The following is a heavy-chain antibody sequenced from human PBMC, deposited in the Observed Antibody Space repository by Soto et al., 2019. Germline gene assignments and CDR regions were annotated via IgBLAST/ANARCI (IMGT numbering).Heavy chain of an antibody. V-gene: IGHV4-59*08. J-gene: IGHJ4*02. CDR2: IYNSGST. D-gene: IGHD3-10*01. CDR3: ASMGYHYGSGSYPLDY. CDR1: GGSSSSYY. Sequence: SETLSLTCTVSGGSSSSYYWTWIRQPTGKGLEWIGFIYNSGSTHYNPSLRSRVTISVDTSKNQFSLKLRSVTAADTAVYYCASMGYHYGSGSYPLDYWGQGTLVTVSS.